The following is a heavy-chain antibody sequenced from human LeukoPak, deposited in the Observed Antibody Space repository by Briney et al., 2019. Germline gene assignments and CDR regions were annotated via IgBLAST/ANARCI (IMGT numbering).Heavy chain of an antibody. J-gene: IGHJ5*02. CDR2: IIPMFETA. V-gene: IGHV1-69*13. CDR3: ARVSIAVAGTWFDP. CDR1: GGTFNSYA. Sequence: ASVKVSCKASGGTFNSYAISWVRQAPGQGLEWMGGIIPMFETANYAQKFQGRVTITADEFTTTVYMELRSLRSDDTAVYYCARVSIAVAGTWFDPWGQGTLVTVSS. D-gene: IGHD6-19*01.